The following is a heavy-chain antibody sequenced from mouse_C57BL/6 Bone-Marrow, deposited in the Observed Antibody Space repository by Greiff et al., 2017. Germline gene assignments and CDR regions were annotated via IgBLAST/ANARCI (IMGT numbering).Heavy chain of an antibody. CDR3: ARDYYGIYFDV. CDR2: INYDGSST. Sequence: EVKLMESEGGLVQPGSSMKLSCTASGFTFSDYYMAWVRQVPEKGLEWVANINYDGSSTYYLDSLKSRFITSRDNAKNILYLQMSSLKSEDTATYYCARDYYGIYFDVWGTGTTVTVSS. D-gene: IGHD1-1*01. J-gene: IGHJ1*03. CDR1: GFTFSDYY. V-gene: IGHV5-16*01.